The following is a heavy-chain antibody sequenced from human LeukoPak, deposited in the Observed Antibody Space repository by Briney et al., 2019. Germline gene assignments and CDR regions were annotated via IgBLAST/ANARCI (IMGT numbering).Heavy chain of an antibody. CDR3: ARDSANYPYDAFDI. CDR1: GFTFGDYN. J-gene: IGHJ3*02. V-gene: IGHV3-21*01. CDR2: ISSSSSYI. D-gene: IGHD4/OR15-4a*01. Sequence: GGSLRLSCAASGFTFGDYNMDWVRQAPGKGLEWVSSISSSSSYIYYADSVKGRFTISRDNAKNSLYLQMNSLRAEDTAVYYCARDSANYPYDAFDIWGQGTMVTVSS.